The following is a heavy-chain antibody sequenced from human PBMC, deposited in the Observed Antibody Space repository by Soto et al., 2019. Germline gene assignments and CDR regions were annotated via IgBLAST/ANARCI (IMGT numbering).Heavy chain of an antibody. D-gene: IGHD4-17*01. CDR3: ARDHKVCDYVPYYYYYYGMDV. CDR2: INPNSGGT. V-gene: IGHV1-2*02. CDR1: GYTFTGYY. J-gene: IGHJ6*02. Sequence: XSVKVSCKASGYTFTGYYMHWVRQDPGQGLEWMGWINPNSGGTNYPQKFQARLTITRDTSISTAYMELSRLRSDDTAAYYPARDHKVCDYVPYYYYYYGMDVSGQATTVTVSS.